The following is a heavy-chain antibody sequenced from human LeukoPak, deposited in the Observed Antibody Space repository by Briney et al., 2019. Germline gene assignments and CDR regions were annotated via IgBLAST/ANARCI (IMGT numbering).Heavy chain of an antibody. CDR1: GYTFTGYY. D-gene: IGHD3-22*01. J-gene: IGHJ4*02. V-gene: IGHV1-2*02. CDR3: ARGPRRNYYDSSGYYEPRDY. Sequence: ASVKVSCKASGYTFTGYYMHWVRQAPGQGLEWMGWINPNSGGTNYAQKFQGRVTMTRNTSISTAYMELSSLRSEDTAVYYCARGPRRNYYDSSGYYEPRDYWGQGTLVTVSS. CDR2: INPNSGGT.